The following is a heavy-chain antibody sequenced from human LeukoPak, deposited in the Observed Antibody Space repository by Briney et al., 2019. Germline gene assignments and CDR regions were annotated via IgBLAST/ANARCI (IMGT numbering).Heavy chain of an antibody. D-gene: IGHD3-22*01. J-gene: IGHJ5*02. Sequence: ASVKVSCKASGGTFSSYAISWVRQAPGQGLEWMGRIIPIFGTANYAQKFQGRVTITTDESTSTAYMELSSLRSEDAAVYYCARDKVRVSWFDPWGQGTLVTVSS. CDR2: IIPIFGTA. CDR1: GGTFSSYA. CDR3: ARDKVRVSWFDP. V-gene: IGHV1-69*05.